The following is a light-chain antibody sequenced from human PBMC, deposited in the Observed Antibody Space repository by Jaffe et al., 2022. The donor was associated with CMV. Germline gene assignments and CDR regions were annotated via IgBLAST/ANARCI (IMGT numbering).Light chain of an antibody. CDR1: SSDVGGYDY. Sequence: QSALTQPRSVSGSPGQSVTISCTGTSSDVGGYDYVSWYQEHPGKVPKLIIYDVTKRPSGVPDRFSGSKSGNTASLTISGLQAEDEAEYYCYSNVGNKPGLFGGGTKLTVL. J-gene: IGLJ3*02. V-gene: IGLV2-11*01. CDR2: DVT. CDR3: YSNVGNKPGL.